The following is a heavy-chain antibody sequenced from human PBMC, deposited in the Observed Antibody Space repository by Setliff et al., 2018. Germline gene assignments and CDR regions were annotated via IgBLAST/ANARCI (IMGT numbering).Heavy chain of an antibody. Sequence: ASVKVSCKASGDPFNAYGVSWVRQAPGQGLEWMGAIIPVLGMTDYAQKFQGRLTITADQSTTTVYMELSSLRFDDTALYYCARGPSPTVTPSRLIYFYHMDVWGTGT. CDR3: ARGPSPTVTPSRLIYFYHMDV. D-gene: IGHD4-17*01. V-gene: IGHV1-69*10. CDR1: GDPFNAYG. J-gene: IGHJ6*03. CDR2: IIPVLGMT.